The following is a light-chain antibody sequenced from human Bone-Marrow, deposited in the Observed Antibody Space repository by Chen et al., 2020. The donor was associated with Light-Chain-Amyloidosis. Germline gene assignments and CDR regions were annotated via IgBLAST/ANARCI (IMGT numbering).Light chain of an antibody. V-gene: IGLV1-40*01. CDR2: GND. CDR1: SSNIGAGYD. J-gene: IGLJ3*02. CDR3: QSYDTTLSGSV. Sequence: QSVLTQPPSVSGAPVQRVTISCTGTSSNIGAGYDVHWYQQLPGTAPKLLIYGNDNRPSGVPDRFSASKSGTSASLAITGLQAEDEADYYCQSYDTTLSGSVFGGGTKLTVL.